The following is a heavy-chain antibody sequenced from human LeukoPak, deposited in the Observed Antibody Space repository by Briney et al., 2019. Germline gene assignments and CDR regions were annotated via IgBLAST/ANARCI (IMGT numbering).Heavy chain of an antibody. V-gene: IGHV1-46*01. CDR1: GYTFTSYY. Sequence: GASVKVSCKASGYTFTSYYMHWVRQAPGQGLEWMGIINPSGGSTSYAQKFQGRVTMTRDTSTSTVYMGLSSLRSEDTAVYYCASGGGYSGYDTLDFDYWGQGTLVTVSS. CDR3: ASGGGYSGYDTLDFDY. J-gene: IGHJ4*02. CDR2: INPSGGST. D-gene: IGHD5-12*01.